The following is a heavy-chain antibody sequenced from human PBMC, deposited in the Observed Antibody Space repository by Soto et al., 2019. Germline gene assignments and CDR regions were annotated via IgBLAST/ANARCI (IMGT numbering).Heavy chain of an antibody. V-gene: IGHV4-31*03. J-gene: IGHJ4*02. CDR1: GGSISSGGYY. CDR2: IYYSGST. CDR3: ARRYSSSWKDYFDY. D-gene: IGHD6-13*01. Sequence: PSETLSLTCTVSGGSISSGGYYWSWIRQHPGKGLEWIGYIYYSGSTYYNPSLKSRVTISVDTSKNQFSLKLSSVTAADTAVYYCARRYSSSWKDYFDYWGQGTLVTVSS.